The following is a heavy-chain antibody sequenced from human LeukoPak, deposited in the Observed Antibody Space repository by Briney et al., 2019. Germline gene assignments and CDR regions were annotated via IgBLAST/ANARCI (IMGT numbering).Heavy chain of an antibody. CDR3: ARLGSGWLRDAFDI. J-gene: IGHJ3*02. Sequence: SETLSLTCAVYGGSFSGYYWSWIRQPPGKGLEWIGYIYYSGSTNYNPSLKSRVTISVDTSKNQFSLKLSSVTAADTAVYYCARLGSGWLRDAFDIWGQGTMVTVSS. CDR1: GGSFSGYY. CDR2: IYYSGST. V-gene: IGHV4-59*08. D-gene: IGHD6-19*01.